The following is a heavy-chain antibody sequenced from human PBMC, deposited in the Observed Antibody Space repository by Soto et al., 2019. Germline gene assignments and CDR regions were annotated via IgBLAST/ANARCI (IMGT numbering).Heavy chain of an antibody. CDR1: GGTFNTYD. CDR3: ARVIAVAGNLGWFDP. J-gene: IGHJ5*02. Sequence: ASVKVSCKASGGTFNTYDISWVRQAPGQGLEWMGIINPSGGRTSYAQKFQGRVTMTRDTSTSTVYMELSSLRSEDTAVYYCARVIAVAGNLGWFDPWGQGTLVTVSS. CDR2: INPSGGRT. V-gene: IGHV1-46*02. D-gene: IGHD6-19*01.